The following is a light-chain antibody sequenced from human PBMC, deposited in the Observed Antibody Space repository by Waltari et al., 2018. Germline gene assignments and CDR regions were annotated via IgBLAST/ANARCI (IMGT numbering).Light chain of an antibody. CDR3: QQRSNFFT. Sequence: EIVLTQSPATLSLSPGERATLSCRASQSVSSYLAWYQQKPGQAPRLLIYDASNMATGIPARFSGRGSGTDFTLTISSLEPEDFAVYYCQQRSNFFTFGPGTKVDIK. J-gene: IGKJ3*01. CDR1: QSVSSY. CDR2: DAS. V-gene: IGKV3-11*01.